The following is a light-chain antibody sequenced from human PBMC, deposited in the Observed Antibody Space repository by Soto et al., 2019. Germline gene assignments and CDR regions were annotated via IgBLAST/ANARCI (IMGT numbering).Light chain of an antibody. J-gene: IGKJ5*01. CDR2: GAF. V-gene: IGKV3-15*01. CDR3: QQYNNWPHT. CDR1: QSVDIN. Sequence: EIVMTQSPATLSVSPGGRATLSCRASQSVDINLAWYQQRPGQSPRLLVYGAFTRAAALPARFSGRASGTEFTLTITSLQFEDFAVYYCQQYNNWPHTFGQGTRLEIK.